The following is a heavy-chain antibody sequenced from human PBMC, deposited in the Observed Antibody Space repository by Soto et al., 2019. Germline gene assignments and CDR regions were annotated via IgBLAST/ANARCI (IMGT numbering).Heavy chain of an antibody. CDR3: ARHLAYDFYFDY. J-gene: IGHJ4*02. CDR2: IIPMSGTA. D-gene: IGHD3-3*01. V-gene: IGHV1-69*13. CDR1: GGTFSSYG. Sequence: GASVKVSCKASGGTFSSYGISWVRQVPGQGLEWMGEIIPMSGTANYAQKFQDRVTLTADESTSAAYMELSSLTSEDTAVYFCARHLAYDFYFDYWGQGTPVTVAS.